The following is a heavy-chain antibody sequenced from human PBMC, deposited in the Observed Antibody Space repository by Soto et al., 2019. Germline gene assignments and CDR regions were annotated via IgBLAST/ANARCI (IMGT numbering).Heavy chain of an antibody. Sequence: GGSLRLSCAASGFTFSSYAMSWVRQAPGKGLEWVSAISGSGGSTYYADSVKGRFTISRDNSKNTLYLQMNSLRAEDTAIYYCAKGTTATGWGYWGQGTLVTVSS. CDR3: AKGTTATGWGY. CDR1: GFTFSSYA. J-gene: IGHJ4*02. D-gene: IGHD4-17*01. V-gene: IGHV3-23*01. CDR2: ISGSGGST.